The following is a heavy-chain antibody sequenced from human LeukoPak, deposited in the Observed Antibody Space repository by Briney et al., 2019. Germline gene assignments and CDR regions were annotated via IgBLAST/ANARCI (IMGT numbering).Heavy chain of an antibody. D-gene: IGHD2-15*01. J-gene: IGHJ4*02. Sequence: PSETLSLTCTVSGGSISSYYWNWIRQPPGKGLEWIGYIYNSGSTNYNPSLKSRVTISIDTSKNQFSLKLSSVTAADTAVYYCARAGQGYSFDYWGQGTLVTVSS. CDR3: ARAGQGYSFDY. CDR1: GGSISSYY. V-gene: IGHV4-59*01. CDR2: IYNSGST.